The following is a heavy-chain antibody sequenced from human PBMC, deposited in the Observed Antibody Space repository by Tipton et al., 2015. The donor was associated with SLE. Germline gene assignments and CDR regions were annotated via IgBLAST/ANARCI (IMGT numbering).Heavy chain of an antibody. CDR1: GFTFSSHG. CDR2: ISSSGHAT. CDR3: ARDGWVETPMKDYSYFYYIDV. V-gene: IGHV3-48*03. J-gene: IGHJ6*03. D-gene: IGHD6-19*01. Sequence: SLRLSCAASGFTFSSHGMHWVRQAPGKGLEWISYISSSGHATYYAESVEGRFTVSRDNAKNSLYVQMDSLRVEDTAVYYCARDGWVETPMKDYSYFYYIDVWGKGTAVTVSS.